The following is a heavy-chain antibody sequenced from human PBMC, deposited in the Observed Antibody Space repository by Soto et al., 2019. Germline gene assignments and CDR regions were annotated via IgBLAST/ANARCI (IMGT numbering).Heavy chain of an antibody. CDR3: SYSSSPFGFDF. CDR2: IIPMFEKT. V-gene: IGHV1-69*01. D-gene: IGHD6-13*01. CDR1: GGTFSSYV. J-gene: IGHJ4*02. Sequence: QVQLVQSGAEVKKPGSSVKVSCKASGGTFSSYVISWVRQAPGQGLEWMGGIIPMFEKTTYAQRFQGRVTITADESTSTAYMELSSLRSEDTAFYFCSYSSSPFGFDFWGQGTLVTLSS.